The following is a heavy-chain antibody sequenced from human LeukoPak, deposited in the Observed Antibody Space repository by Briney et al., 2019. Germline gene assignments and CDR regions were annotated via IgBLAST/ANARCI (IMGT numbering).Heavy chain of an antibody. V-gene: IGHV3-43*01. D-gene: IGHD6-19*01. CDR2: ISWDGGST. CDR3: TRGAGTGWRFDS. Sequence: GGSLRLSCAASGFTFDDYTMHWVRQAPGKGLEWVSLISWDGGSTYYAGSVKGRFTISRDNSKNTLYLQMNSLKADDTAVYYCTRGAGTGWRFDSWGQGTLVTVSS. CDR1: GFTFDDYT. J-gene: IGHJ4*02.